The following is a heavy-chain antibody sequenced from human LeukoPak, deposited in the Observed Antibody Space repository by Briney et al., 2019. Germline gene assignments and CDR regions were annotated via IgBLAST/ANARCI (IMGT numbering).Heavy chain of an antibody. CDR1: GFTLSSYA. J-gene: IGHJ6*03. Sequence: PGGSLRLSCAASGFTLSSYAMSGVRQAPGKGLEWVSAISGSGCSTYYADSVKGRFTISRANYKSTLDRKMNSLKAEDTAVYYCASCRLGYCSGGSCYDGYYMDGWGKAATVTVSS. CDR2: ISGSGCST. CDR3: ASCRLGYCSGGSCYDGYYMDG. D-gene: IGHD2-15*01. V-gene: IGHV3-23*01.